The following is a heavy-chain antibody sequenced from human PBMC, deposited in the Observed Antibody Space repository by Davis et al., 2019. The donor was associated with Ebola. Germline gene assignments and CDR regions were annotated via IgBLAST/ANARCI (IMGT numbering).Heavy chain of an antibody. V-gene: IGHV1-18*01. J-gene: IGHJ4*02. D-gene: IGHD2-2*02. CDR1: GYTFSLYG. Sequence: ASVKVSCKASGYTFSLYGISWVRQAPGQGLEWMGWISAYNGNTNYAETFQGRVTMTTDTSTNTAYMEVRGLRSDDTAVYYCARDGSVAAIELDYWGQGTLVTVSS. CDR2: ISAYNGNT. CDR3: ARDGSVAAIELDY.